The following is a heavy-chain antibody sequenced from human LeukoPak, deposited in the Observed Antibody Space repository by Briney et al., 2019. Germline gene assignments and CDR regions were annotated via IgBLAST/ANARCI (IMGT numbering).Heavy chain of an antibody. CDR3: ARYFRADSGNYYRAFDY. CDR1: GFTFSDNW. J-gene: IGHJ4*02. CDR2: IKEDGSEK. Sequence: GGSLRLSCAVSGFTFSDNWMSWVRQAPGKGLEWVANIKEDGSEKNYVDSVKGRFTISRDNAKNSLYLHMNSLRAEDTAVYYCARYFRADSGNYYRAFDYWGQGTLVTVSS. V-gene: IGHV3-7*05. D-gene: IGHD1-26*01.